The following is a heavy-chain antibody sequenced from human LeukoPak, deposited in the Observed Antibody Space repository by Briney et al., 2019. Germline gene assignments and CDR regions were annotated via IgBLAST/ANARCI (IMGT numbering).Heavy chain of an antibody. Sequence: GGSLRLSFAASGFTFSSYGMSWVRQAPGKGLEWVSAISGSGGSTYYADSVKGRFTISRDNSKNTLYLQMNSLRAEDTAVYYCAKTPSYYDSSYYWGQGTLVTVSS. CDR1: GFTFSSYG. CDR3: AKTPSYYDSSYY. D-gene: IGHD3-22*01. CDR2: ISGSGGST. V-gene: IGHV3-23*01. J-gene: IGHJ4*02.